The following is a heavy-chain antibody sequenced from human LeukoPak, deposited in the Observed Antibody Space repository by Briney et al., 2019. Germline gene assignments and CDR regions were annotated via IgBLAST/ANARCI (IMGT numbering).Heavy chain of an antibody. D-gene: IGHD6-13*01. J-gene: IGHJ4*02. CDR2: ISSSSSSYI. CDR1: GLTFSSYS. V-gene: IGHV3-21*01. CDR3: ASPREQQLVPYYFDY. Sequence: PERTLRLWGAASGLTFSSYSMNWVNKAPGKGLEWVSSISSSSSSYIYYADSVKGRFTISRDNAKNSLYLQMNSLRAEDTAVYYCASPREQQLVPYYFDYWGQGTLVTVSS.